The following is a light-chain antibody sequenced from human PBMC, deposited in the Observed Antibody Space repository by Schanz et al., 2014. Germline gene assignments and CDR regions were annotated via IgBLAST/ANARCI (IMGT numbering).Light chain of an antibody. CDR2: GNS. CDR1: SSNIGAGYD. Sequence: QSVLTQPPSVSGAPGQRVTISCTGSSSNIGAGYDVHWYQQLPGTAPKLLIYGNSNRPSGVPDRFSGSKSGTSASLAITGLQAEDEADYYCCSYAGSSTFGDVVFGGGTKLTVL. CDR3: CSYAGSSTFGDVV. V-gene: IGLV1-40*01. J-gene: IGLJ2*01.